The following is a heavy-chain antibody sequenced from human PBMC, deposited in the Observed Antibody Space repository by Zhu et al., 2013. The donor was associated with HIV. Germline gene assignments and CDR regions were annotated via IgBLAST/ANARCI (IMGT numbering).Heavy chain of an antibody. Sequence: QVQLQESGPGLVKPSETLSLTCTVSGGSISSSSYYWGWIRQPPGKGLEWIGSIYYSGSTYYNPSLKSRVTISVDTSKNQFSLKLSSVTAADTAVYYCARARVYDSSVYYFDYWGQGTLVTVSS. CDR2: IYYSGST. V-gene: IGHV4-39*07. CDR1: GGSISSSSYY. D-gene: IGHD3-22*01. J-gene: IGHJ4*02. CDR3: ARARVYDSSVYYFDY.